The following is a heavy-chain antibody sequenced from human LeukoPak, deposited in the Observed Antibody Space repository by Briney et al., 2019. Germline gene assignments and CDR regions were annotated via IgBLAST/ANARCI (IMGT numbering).Heavy chain of an antibody. CDR3: ARQTAMGRSGDY. V-gene: IGHV5-51*01. CDR1: GYRFTSYW. CDR2: IDPSDSDI. Sequence: GESLQISCQASGYRFTSYWIGWVRQMPGKGLEWMGIIDPSDSDIRYTPSFQGQVTISADKSLSTAYLQWNSLKASDTAIYYCARQTAMGRSGDYWGQGTLVTVSS. J-gene: IGHJ4*02. D-gene: IGHD7-27*01.